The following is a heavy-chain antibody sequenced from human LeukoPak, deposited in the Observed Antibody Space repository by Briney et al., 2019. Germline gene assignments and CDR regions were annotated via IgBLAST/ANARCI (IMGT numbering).Heavy chain of an antibody. V-gene: IGHV3-23*01. CDR2: ISGGGDTT. J-gene: IGHJ4*02. CDR1: GFTFSDYT. D-gene: IGHD3-9*01. Sequence: GGSLRLSCAASGFTFSDYTMNWVRQAPGKGLDWVSVISGGGDTTYYADSVKGRFTISRDNSKNTLYLQMNNLRGEDTAIYYCAKAANYDILTGYYLDYWGQGTLVTVSS. CDR3: AKAANYDILTGYYLDY.